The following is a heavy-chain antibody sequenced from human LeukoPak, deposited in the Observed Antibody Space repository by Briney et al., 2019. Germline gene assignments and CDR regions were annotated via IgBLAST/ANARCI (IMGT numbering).Heavy chain of an antibody. Sequence: GGALRLSCAASGFTFSSSLMYWVRQAPGKGLVWVSRINSDESITSYADSVKGRFNISRDNAKNTLYLQMNSLRAEDTAVYYCARGLVPGFLDYWGQGTPVTVSS. D-gene: IGHD4-11*01. V-gene: IGHV3-74*01. J-gene: IGHJ4*02. CDR3: ARGLVPGFLDY. CDR1: GFTFSSSL. CDR2: INSDESIT.